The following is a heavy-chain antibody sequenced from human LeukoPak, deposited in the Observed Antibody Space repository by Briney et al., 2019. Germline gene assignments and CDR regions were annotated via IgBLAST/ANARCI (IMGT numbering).Heavy chain of an antibody. CDR1: GGSISSYY. D-gene: IGHD1-1*01. J-gene: IGHJ6*03. CDR3: ARCQEGTYYYYYYMDV. CDR2: IYTSGST. Sequence: SETLSLTCTVSGGSISSYYWSWIRQPAGKGLEWIGRIYTSGSTNYPSLKSRVTMSVDTSKNQFSLKLSSVTAADTAVYYCARCQEGTYYYYYYMDVWGKGTTVTVSS. V-gene: IGHV4-4*07.